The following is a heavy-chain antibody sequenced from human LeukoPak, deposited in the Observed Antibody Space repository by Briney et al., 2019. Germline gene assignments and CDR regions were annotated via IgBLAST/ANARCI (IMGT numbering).Heavy chain of an antibody. CDR1: GGSISSSGYY. Sequence: KPSETLSLTCTVSGGSISSSGYYWGWIRQPPGKGLEWIGYIFYSGSTYYNPSLKSRVTISIDTSKNQFSLKLSSVTAADTAVYYCARGYKAAAVIFDAFDIWGQGTMVTVSS. CDR2: IFYSGST. V-gene: IGHV4-39*01. CDR3: ARGYKAAAVIFDAFDI. J-gene: IGHJ3*02. D-gene: IGHD6-13*01.